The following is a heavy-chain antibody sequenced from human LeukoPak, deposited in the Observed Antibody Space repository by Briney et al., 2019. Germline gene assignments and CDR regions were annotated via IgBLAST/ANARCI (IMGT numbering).Heavy chain of an antibody. D-gene: IGHD2-2*02. Sequence: SETLSLTCSVSGVSVSSYSWSWIRQPPGKGLEYFGHISDSGSTTYNPSLKSRVSISVDTSKNQFSLKLSSVTAADTAVYYCARWGNVAAAIGLENYYFDYWGQGTPVTVSS. V-gene: IGHV4-59*02. CDR1: GVSVSSYS. J-gene: IGHJ4*02. CDR3: ARWGNVAAAIGLENYYFDY. CDR2: ISDSGST.